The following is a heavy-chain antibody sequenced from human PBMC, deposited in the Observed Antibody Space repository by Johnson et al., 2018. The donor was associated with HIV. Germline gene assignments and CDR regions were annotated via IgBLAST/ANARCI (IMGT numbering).Heavy chain of an antibody. V-gene: IGHV3-30*14. CDR1: GFTFSRNA. D-gene: IGHD6-13*01. Sequence: QVQLVESGGGLVQPARSLGLSCSASGFTFSRNAMHWVRQPPGKGLEWVAVISFDGSNKYYADSVKGRFTISRDNSKNTLYLQMNSLRTEDTAVYYCARDSSSWSLGAFDIWGQGTVVTVSS. J-gene: IGHJ3*02. CDR2: ISFDGSNK. CDR3: ARDSSSWSLGAFDI.